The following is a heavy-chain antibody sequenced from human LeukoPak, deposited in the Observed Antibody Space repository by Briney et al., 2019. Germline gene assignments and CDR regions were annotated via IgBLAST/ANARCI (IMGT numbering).Heavy chain of an antibody. Sequence: SETLSLTCTVSGYSISSGYYWGWIRQPPGKGLEWIGSIYHSGSTYYNPSLKSRVTISVDTSKNQFSLKLSSVTAADTAVYYCARGSEGNSFDYWGQGTLVTVSS. CDR2: IYHSGST. CDR1: GYSISSGYY. V-gene: IGHV4-38-2*02. CDR3: ARGSEGNSFDY. J-gene: IGHJ4*02.